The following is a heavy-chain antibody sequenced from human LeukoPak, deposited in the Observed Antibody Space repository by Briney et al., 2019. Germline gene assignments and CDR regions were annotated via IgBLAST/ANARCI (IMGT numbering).Heavy chain of an antibody. J-gene: IGHJ4*02. CDR3: ARQGYSSSQDY. D-gene: IGHD6-6*01. CDR1: GGSFSGYY. CDR2: INHSGST. Sequence: PSETLSLTCAVYGGSFSGYYWSWIRQPPGKGLEWIGEINHSGSTNYNPSLKSRVAISVDTSKNQFSLKLSSVTAADTAVYYCARQGYSSSQDYWGQGTLVTVSS. V-gene: IGHV4-34*01.